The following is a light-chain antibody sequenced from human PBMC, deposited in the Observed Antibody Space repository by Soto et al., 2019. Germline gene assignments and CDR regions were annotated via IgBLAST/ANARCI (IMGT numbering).Light chain of an antibody. CDR1: QSVSNNY. CDR2: GAS. J-gene: IGKJ5*01. V-gene: IGKV3-20*01. Sequence: ESVLTQSPGTLSLSPGERATLSCRASQSVSNNYLAWYQQKPGQAPRLLIYGASTRATGIPDRFSGSGSGTDFTLTISRLEPEDSAVYYCQQYGSSPSTFGQGTRLEIK. CDR3: QQYGSSPST.